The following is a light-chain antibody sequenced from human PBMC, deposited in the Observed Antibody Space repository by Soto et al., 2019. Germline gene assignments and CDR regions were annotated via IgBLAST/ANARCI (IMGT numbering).Light chain of an antibody. CDR3: QQYSRSPYT. Sequence: EIVLTQSPGTLSLSPGERATLSCRASQSVSSNNLAWYQQKPGQAPRLLIFGASSRATGIPDRFSGSGSGTDFTLTIGRLEPEDFAVYSCQQYSRSPYTFGQWTKLEI. CDR2: GAS. J-gene: IGKJ2*01. CDR1: QSVSSNN. V-gene: IGKV3-20*01.